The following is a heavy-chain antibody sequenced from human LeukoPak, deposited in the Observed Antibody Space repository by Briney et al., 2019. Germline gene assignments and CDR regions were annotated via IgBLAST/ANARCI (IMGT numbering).Heavy chain of an antibody. CDR1: GYTFTGYY. V-gene: IGHV1-46*01. Sequence: ASVKVSCKASGYTFTGYYMHWVRQAPGQGLEWMGIINPSGGSTSYAQKFQGRVTMTEDTSTDTAYMELSSLRSEDTAVYYCARDRKSYSYSTGLGALGYWGLGTLVTDSS. D-gene: IGHD6-19*01. J-gene: IGHJ4*02. CDR2: INPSGGST. CDR3: ARDRKSYSYSTGLGALGY.